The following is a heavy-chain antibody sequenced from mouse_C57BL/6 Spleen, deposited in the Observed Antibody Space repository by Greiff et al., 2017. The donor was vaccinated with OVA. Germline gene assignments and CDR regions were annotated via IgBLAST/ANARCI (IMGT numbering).Heavy chain of an antibody. CDR2: ISPSDSET. J-gene: IGHJ4*01. CDR3: AREDYYRSRYVGAMDY. V-gene: IGHV1-61*01. D-gene: IGHD1-1*01. CDR1: GYTFTSYW. Sequence: VQLQQPGAELVRPGSSVKLSCKASGYTFTSYWMDWVKQRPGQGLEWIGNISPSDSETHYTQKFKDKAKLTGDKSSSTDYMQLSSLTSEDSAVYYCAREDYYRSRYVGAMDYWGQGTSVTVSS.